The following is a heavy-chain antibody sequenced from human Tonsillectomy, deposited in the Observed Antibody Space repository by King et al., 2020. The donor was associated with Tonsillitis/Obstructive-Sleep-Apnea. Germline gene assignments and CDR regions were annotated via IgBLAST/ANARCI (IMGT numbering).Heavy chain of an antibody. D-gene: IGHD6-6*01. V-gene: IGHV3-7*01. CDR2: IKQDGSAK. J-gene: IGHJ4*02. CDR1: GYTFTTYW. Sequence: VQLVESGGGLVKPGGSLRLSCAASGYTFTTYWMTWVRQAPGKGLEWVASIKQDGSAKFYVASLGGRFTISRDNAKNSLYLQMSSLRAEDTAVYYCARDAYSTSSYYWGQGTLVTASS. CDR3: ARDAYSTSSYY.